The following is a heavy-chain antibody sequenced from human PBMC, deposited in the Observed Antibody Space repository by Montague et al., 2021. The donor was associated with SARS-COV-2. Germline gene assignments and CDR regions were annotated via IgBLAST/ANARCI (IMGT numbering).Heavy chain of an antibody. CDR1: GFTFDDYA. D-gene: IGHD6-13*01. J-gene: IGHJ4*02. CDR3: AKDKGAAAGTRGYFDY. Sequence: SLRLSCAVSGFTFDDYAMHWVRQAPGKGLEWVAGISWNGGRLGYADSVKGRFTISRDNAKNSLYLQMNSLRPEDTALYYCAKDKGAAAGTRGYFDYWGQGTLVTVSS. CDR2: ISWNGGRL. V-gene: IGHV3-9*01.